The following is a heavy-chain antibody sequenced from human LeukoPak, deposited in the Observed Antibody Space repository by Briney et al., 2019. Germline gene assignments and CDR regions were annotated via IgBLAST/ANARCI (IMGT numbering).Heavy chain of an antibody. CDR2: IYYSGST. CDR3: ASQRSSSSSVDD. Sequence: SETLSLTCTASGCTISSYYWSWIRQPPGKGLEWIGYIYYSGSTNYNPSLKRRVTISVNTSKNNFSHKQSNVTGAEHAAEYYASQRSSSSSVDDGGQGTLVTASS. D-gene: IGHD6-6*01. J-gene: IGHJ4*02. V-gene: IGHV4-59*08. CDR1: GCTISSYY.